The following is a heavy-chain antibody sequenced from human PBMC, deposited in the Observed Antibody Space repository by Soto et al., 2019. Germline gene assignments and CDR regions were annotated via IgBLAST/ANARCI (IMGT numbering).Heavy chain of an antibody. CDR2: INHSGST. J-gene: IGHJ6*03. CDR3: ARVNWVDIVVVPAARDYMDV. V-gene: IGHV4-34*01. CDR1: GGSFSGYY. Sequence: QVQLQQWGAGLLKPSETLSLTCAVYGGSFSGYYWSWIRQPPGKGLEWIGEINHSGSTNYNPSLKSRVTISVDTSKNQFSLKLSSVTAADTAVYYCARVNWVDIVVVPAARDYMDVWGKGTTVTVSS. D-gene: IGHD2-2*01.